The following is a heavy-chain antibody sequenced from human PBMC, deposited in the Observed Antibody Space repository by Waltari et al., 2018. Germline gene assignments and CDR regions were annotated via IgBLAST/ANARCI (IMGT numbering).Heavy chain of an antibody. Sequence: QVQLQESGPGLVKPSETLSLTCTVSGGSISSYYWSWIRQPPGKGLEWIGYIYYSGSTNYNPSPKMRVTISGDTSKNQFSLKLSSVTAADTAVYYCARSSITMVRGDYYYYMDVWGKGTTVTVSS. D-gene: IGHD3-10*01. J-gene: IGHJ6*03. CDR3: ARSSITMVRGDYYYYMDV. V-gene: IGHV4-59*01. CDR1: GGSISSYY. CDR2: IYYSGST.